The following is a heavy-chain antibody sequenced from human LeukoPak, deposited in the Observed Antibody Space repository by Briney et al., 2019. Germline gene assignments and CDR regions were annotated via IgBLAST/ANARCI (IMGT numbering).Heavy chain of an antibody. CDR1: GGSISSRSYY. CDR3: ARVVSRSFDY. J-gene: IGHJ4*02. V-gene: IGHV3-53*04. Sequence: ETLSLTCTVSGGSISSRSYYWGWIRQPPGKGLEWVSVIYSGGTTYYADSVKGRFTISRHNSNNTLYLQMNSLRAEDTAVYYCARVVSRSFDYWGQGTLVTVSS. CDR2: IYSGGTT.